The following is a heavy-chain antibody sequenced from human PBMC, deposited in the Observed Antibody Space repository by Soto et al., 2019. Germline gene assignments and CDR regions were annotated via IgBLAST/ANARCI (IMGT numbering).Heavy chain of an antibody. J-gene: IGHJ6*02. Sequence: GASVKVSCKASGYTFTSYAMHWVRQAPGQRLEWMGWINAGNGNTKYSQKFQGRVTITRDTSASTAYMELSSLRSEDTAVYYCARAGYCSSTSCYFHYGMDVWGQGPTVTVS. CDR3: ARAGYCSSTSCYFHYGMDV. V-gene: IGHV1-3*01. CDR2: INAGNGNT. CDR1: GYTFTSYA. D-gene: IGHD2-2*01.